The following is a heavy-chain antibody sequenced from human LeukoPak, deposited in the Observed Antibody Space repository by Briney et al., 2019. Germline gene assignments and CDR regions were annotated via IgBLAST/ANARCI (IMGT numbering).Heavy chain of an antibody. Sequence: PSETLSLTCALSGGSISSGGYSWSWIRQPPGKGLEWIGYIYHSGSTYYNPSLKSRVTISVDRSKNQFSLKLSSVTAADTAVYYCGREGDENWFDPWGQGTLVTVSS. J-gene: IGHJ5*02. V-gene: IGHV4-30-2*01. CDR3: GREGDENWFDP. D-gene: IGHD3-16*01. CDR1: GGSISSGGYS. CDR2: IYHSGST.